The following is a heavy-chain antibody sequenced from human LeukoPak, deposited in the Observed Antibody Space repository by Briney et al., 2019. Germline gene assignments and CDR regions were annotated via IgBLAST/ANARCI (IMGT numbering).Heavy chain of an antibody. D-gene: IGHD2-21*02. CDR3: ARAAGCGGDCYYFDY. CDR1: GGSISSGGYS. J-gene: IGHJ4*02. CDR2: IYHSGTV. Sequence: SQTLSLTCAVSGGSISSGGYSWSWIRQRPGKGLEWVGYIYHSGTVTYNPSLKSRGTMSVDTSKDQVSLKLTSVTAADTAVYYCARAAGCGGDCYYFDYWGQGTLVTVSS. V-gene: IGHV4-30-2*01.